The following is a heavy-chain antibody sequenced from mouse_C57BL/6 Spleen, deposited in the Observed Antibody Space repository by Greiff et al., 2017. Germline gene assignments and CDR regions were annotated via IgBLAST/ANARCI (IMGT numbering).Heavy chain of an antibody. V-gene: IGHV1-59*01. CDR2: IYPSDSYT. CDR3: ARISDGSSYGYAMDY. Sequence: VQLQQPGAELVRPGTSVKLSCKASGYTFTSYWMHWVKQRPGQGLEWIGVIYPSDSYTNYNQKFKGKATLTVDTSSSTAYMQLSSLTSEDSAVYYCARISDGSSYGYAMDYWGQGTSVTVSS. D-gene: IGHD1-1*01. CDR1: GYTFTSYW. J-gene: IGHJ4*01.